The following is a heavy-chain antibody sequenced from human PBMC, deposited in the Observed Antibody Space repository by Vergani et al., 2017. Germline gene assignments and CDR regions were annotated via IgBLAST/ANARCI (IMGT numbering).Heavy chain of an antibody. CDR1: CGSISSGGYY. CDR2: IYYSGST. Sequence: QVQLQESCPGLVKPSQTLSLTCTVSCGSISSGGYYWSWIRQHPGKGLEWLGYIYYSGSTHYNPSLKSLVTISVDTSKNQFSLKLSSVTAADTAVYYCARDVWGSYRXFDYWGQGTLVTVSS. J-gene: IGHJ4*02. D-gene: IGHD3-16*02. V-gene: IGHV4-31*01. CDR3: ARDVWGSYRXFDY.